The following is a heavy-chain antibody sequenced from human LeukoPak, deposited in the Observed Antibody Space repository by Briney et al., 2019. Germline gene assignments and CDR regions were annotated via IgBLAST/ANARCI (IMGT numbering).Heavy chain of an antibody. CDR3: ARGVYYYDSSGYYYAEYFQH. CDR1: GFTVSSNY. V-gene: IGHV3-53*01. J-gene: IGHJ1*01. CDR2: IYSTNTT. Sequence: GGSLTLSCAASGFTVSSNYMSWVRQAPGKGLEWVSVIYSTNTTYYADSVKGRFTLSRDNSKNTLYLQMNSLRAEDTAVYYCARGVYYYDSSGYYYAEYFQHWGQGTLVTVSS. D-gene: IGHD3-22*01.